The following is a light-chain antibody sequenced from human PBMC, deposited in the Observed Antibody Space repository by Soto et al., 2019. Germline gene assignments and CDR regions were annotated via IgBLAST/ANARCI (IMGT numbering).Light chain of an antibody. Sequence: EIVLTHSPATLSSFPGDRVTLSCRASQTVSGSYVAWYQQKPGQTPRLLIYGASSRATGIPDRFSGSGSGTDFTLTISRLEPEDFAVYHCQQYGDSPRTFGGGTKVDI. CDR1: QTVSGSY. CDR3: QQYGDSPRT. V-gene: IGKV3-20*01. CDR2: GAS. J-gene: IGKJ4*01.